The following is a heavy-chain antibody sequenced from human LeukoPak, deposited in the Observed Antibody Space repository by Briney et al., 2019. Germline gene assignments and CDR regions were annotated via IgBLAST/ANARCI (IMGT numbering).Heavy chain of an antibody. CDR2: IKQDGSEK. CDR3: ARLARAVFGVVNFDY. V-gene: IGHV3-7*01. Sequence: GGSLRLSCAASGFTFSSYWMSWVRQAPGPGLEWVANIKQDGSEKNYVDSVKGRFTISRDNAKNSLYLQMNSLRAEDTAVYYCARLARAVFGVVNFDYWGQGTLVTVSS. D-gene: IGHD3-3*01. CDR1: GFTFSSYW. J-gene: IGHJ4*02.